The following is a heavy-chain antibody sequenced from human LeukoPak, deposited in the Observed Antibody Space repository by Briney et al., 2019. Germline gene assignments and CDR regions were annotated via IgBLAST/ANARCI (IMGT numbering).Heavy chain of an antibody. CDR1: GDSFNSFY. D-gene: IGHD6-13*01. J-gene: IGHJ4*02. CDR2: VYDNEKT. CDR3: ARNLIPEQLVMNF. Sequence: SETLSLTCTVAGDSFNSFYWSWIRQPPGKGLEWIGYVYDNEKTNYNPSLESRVTISLDTSKKQLSLKLNSVTAADTAVYYCARNLIPEQLVMNFWGQGTLVTVSS. V-gene: IGHV4-59*01.